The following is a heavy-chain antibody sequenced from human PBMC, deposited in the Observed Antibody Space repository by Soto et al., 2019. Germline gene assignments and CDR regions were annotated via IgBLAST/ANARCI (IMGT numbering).Heavy chain of an antibody. J-gene: IGHJ4*02. CDR3: ARGGSLPDY. V-gene: IGHV3-11*01. Sequence: CLRLSCEACGFSFSDYYMSGIRQAPGKGVEWVSYISSSGSTIYYADSVKGRFTISRDNAKNSLYLQMNSLRAEDTAVSYCARGGSLPDYWRQGTLVTVSA. CDR1: GFSFSDYY. CDR2: ISSSGSTI.